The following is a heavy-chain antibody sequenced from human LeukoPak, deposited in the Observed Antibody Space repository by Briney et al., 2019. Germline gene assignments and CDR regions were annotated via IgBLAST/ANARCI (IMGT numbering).Heavy chain of an antibody. D-gene: IGHD6-19*01. CDR2: ISGDGGST. CDR1: GFMFHDYA. J-gene: IGHJ4*02. CDR3: ARGSESSGWYDY. V-gene: IGHV3-43*02. Sequence: GGSLGLSCAAPGFMFHDYAIHWVRQAPGKGLEWVSLISGDGGSTFYADSVKGRFTISRDNSKNSPYLQMNSLRSDDTALYYCARGSESSGWYDYWGQGTLVTVSS.